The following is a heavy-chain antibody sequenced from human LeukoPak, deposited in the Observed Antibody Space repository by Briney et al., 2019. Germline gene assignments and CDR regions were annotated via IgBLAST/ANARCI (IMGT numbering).Heavy chain of an antibody. D-gene: IGHD2-21*02. CDR1: GGTFSSYT. CDR3: ARGDQSYWFDP. CDR2: IIPILGIA. Sequence: GASVKVSCKASGGTFSSYTISWVRQAPGQGLDWMGRIIPILGIANYAQKFQGRVTITADKSTSTAYMELSSLRSEDTAVYYCARGDQSYWFDPWGQGTLVTVSS. J-gene: IGHJ5*02. V-gene: IGHV1-69*02.